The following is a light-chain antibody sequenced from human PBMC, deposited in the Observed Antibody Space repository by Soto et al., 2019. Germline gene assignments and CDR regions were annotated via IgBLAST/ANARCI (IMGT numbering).Light chain of an antibody. J-gene: IGLJ3*02. V-gene: IGLV2-23*02. CDR1: ASDVGSYNL. CDR3: CSYAGARTYVL. CDR2: EVT. Sequence: QSVLSQPASVSGSPGQSITISCTGSASDVGSYNLVSWYQQHPGKAPKLVIYEVTKRPSGISSRFSGSKSGITASLTISGLQADDGGDYYCCSYAGARTYVLFGGGTKLTVL.